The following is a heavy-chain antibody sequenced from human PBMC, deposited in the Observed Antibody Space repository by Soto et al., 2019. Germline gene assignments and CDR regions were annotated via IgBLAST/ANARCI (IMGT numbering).Heavy chain of an antibody. CDR3: AYHLTGELLPEALGY. J-gene: IGHJ4*02. CDR1: GFTFSFYA. CDR2: ISCDGRNE. Sequence: QVQLVESGGGVVQPGRSLRLSCAASGFTFSFYAMQWVRRAPGEVLVWVAVISCDGRNEYYAASVQGRVTVSRDNSKNTLFLQVDSMITHDTAVYYCAYHLTGELLPEALGYWGQGTLVTFSS. V-gene: IGHV3-30*01. D-gene: IGHD7-27*01.